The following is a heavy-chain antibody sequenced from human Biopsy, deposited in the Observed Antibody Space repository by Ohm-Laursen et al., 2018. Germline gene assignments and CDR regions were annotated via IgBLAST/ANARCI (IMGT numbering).Heavy chain of an antibody. Sequence: SLRLSCSALGFTFSDHHMAWVRQAPGKGLERLSYISSSGATIKYADSVKGRFTISRDNAKNSLYLRMNSLRAEDAAVYFCARARDDFVVVPAAFFDFWGQGTLATVSS. J-gene: IGHJ4*02. CDR1: GFTFSDHH. CDR2: ISSSGATI. V-gene: IGHV3-11*01. D-gene: IGHD2-15*01. CDR3: ARARDDFVVVPAAFFDF.